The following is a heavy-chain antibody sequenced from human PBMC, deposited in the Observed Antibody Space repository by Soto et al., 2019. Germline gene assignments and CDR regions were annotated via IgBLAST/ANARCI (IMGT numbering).Heavy chain of an antibody. D-gene: IGHD5-12*01. CDR3: ARRDSGYDVYWSEYDFDY. V-gene: IGHV2-5*01. J-gene: IGHJ4*02. CDR2: IYWNDDK. Sequence: SGPTLVNPTQTLTLTCTFSGFSLSTSGVGVGWIRQPPGKALERLALIYWNDDKRYSPSLKSRLTITKDTSKNQVVLTMTNMDPVDTATYYCARRDSGYDVYWSEYDFDYWGEGTV. CDR1: GFSLSTSGVG.